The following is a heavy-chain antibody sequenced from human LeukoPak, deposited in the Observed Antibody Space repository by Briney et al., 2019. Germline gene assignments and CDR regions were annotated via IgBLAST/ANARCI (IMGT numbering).Heavy chain of an antibody. V-gene: IGHV4-34*01. Sequence: PSETLSLTCAVYGGSFSGYYWSWIRQPPGKGLGWIGEINHSGSTNYNPSLKSRVTISVDTSKNQFSLKLSSVTAADTAVYYCATSYYDFWSGYSRGIGFDYWGQGTLVTVSS. CDR1: GGSFSGYY. CDR3: ATSYYDFWSGYSRGIGFDY. CDR2: INHSGST. J-gene: IGHJ4*02. D-gene: IGHD3-3*01.